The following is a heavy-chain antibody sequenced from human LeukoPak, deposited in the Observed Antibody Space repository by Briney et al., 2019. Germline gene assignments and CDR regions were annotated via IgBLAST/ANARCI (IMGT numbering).Heavy chain of an antibody. CDR3: ATFTGYYDFWSGYMSPWYFDL. CDR2: ISAYNGNT. Sequence: ASVKVSCKASGYTFTRYGISWVRQAPGQGLEWMGWISAYNGNTNYAQKFQGRVTMTRDTSISTAYMELSRLRSDDTAVYYCATFTGYYDFWSGYMSPWYFDLWGRGTLVTVSS. CDR1: GYTFTRYG. J-gene: IGHJ2*01. V-gene: IGHV1-18*01. D-gene: IGHD3-3*01.